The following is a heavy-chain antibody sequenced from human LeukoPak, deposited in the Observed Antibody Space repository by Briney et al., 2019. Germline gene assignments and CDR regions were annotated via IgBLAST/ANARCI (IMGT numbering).Heavy chain of an antibody. J-gene: IGHJ4*02. Sequence: PGGSLRLSCGASGFKVRDVWMSWVRQAPGRGLEWLGRIKSKSDGGTTDYVAPVKGRFTNSRDDSKNTVSLQMNSLKTEDTAVYYCTTDPRHWGQGTLVTVSS. CDR1: GFKVRDVW. CDR3: TTDPRH. CDR2: IKSKSDGGTT. V-gene: IGHV3-15*01.